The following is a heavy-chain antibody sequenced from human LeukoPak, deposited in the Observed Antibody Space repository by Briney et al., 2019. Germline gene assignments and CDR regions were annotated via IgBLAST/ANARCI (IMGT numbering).Heavy chain of an antibody. D-gene: IGHD2/OR15-2a*01. V-gene: IGHV4-59*01. J-gene: IGHJ4*02. CDR1: GGSIGPYY. Sequence: PSETLSLTCTVSGGSIGPYYWSWIRQPPGKGLEWIGWIYYSGTTSYNPSLKSRVTISVDASKNQFSLNVNSVTAADTAVYYCARGSTRADDYWGQGILVTVSS. CDR2: IYYSGTT. CDR3: ARGSTRADDY.